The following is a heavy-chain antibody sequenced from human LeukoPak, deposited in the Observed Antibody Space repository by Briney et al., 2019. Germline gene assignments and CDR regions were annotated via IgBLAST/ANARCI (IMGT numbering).Heavy chain of an antibody. J-gene: IGHJ5*02. Sequence: PSETLSLTCTVSGGSISSYYWSWIRQPAGKGLEWIGRIYTSGSTNYNPSLKSRVTMSVDTSKNQFSPKLSSVTAADTAVYYCARDQGSSCWYRWFDPWGQGTLVTVSS. CDR2: IYTSGST. CDR3: ARDQGSSCWYRWFDP. V-gene: IGHV4-4*07. D-gene: IGHD6-13*01. CDR1: GGSISSYY.